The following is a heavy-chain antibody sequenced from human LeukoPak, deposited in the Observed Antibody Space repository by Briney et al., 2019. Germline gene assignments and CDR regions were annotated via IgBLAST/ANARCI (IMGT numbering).Heavy chain of an antibody. Sequence: SETLSLTCTVSGGSISSSSYYWGWIRQPPGKGLEWIGSIYYSGSTYYNPSLKSRVTISVDTSKNQFSLKLSSVTAADTAVYYCARSPGYSSSWYEILYYYGMDVWGQGTTVTVSS. CDR1: GGSISSSSYY. V-gene: IGHV4-39*07. CDR2: IYYSGST. J-gene: IGHJ6*02. D-gene: IGHD6-13*01. CDR3: ARSPGYSSSWYEILYYYGMDV.